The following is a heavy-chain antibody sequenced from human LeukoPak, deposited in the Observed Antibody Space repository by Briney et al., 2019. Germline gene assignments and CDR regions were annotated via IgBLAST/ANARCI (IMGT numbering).Heavy chain of an antibody. V-gene: IGHV3-53*01. Sequence: GGSLRLSCAASDFTVSSNYMSWVRQAPGKGLGWVSVIYSGGSTYYAGSVKGRFTISRDNSKNTLYLQMNSLRAEDTAVYYCATDSDSGSPHGAFDIWGQGTMVTVSS. D-gene: IGHD1-26*01. CDR3: ATDSDSGSPHGAFDI. J-gene: IGHJ3*02. CDR2: IYSGGST. CDR1: DFTVSSNY.